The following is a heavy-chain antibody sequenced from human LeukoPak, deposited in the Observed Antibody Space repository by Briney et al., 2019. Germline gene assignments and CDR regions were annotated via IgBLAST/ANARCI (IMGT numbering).Heavy chain of an antibody. CDR1: GYSISSGYY. Sequence: SETLSLTCAVSGYSISSGYYWGWIRQPPGKGLEWIGSIYHSGSTYYNPSLKSRVTISVDTSKNQFSLKLSSVTAADTAVYYCARPTRGYCSGGSCYATPHGWFDPWGQETLVTVSS. V-gene: IGHV4-38-2*01. CDR2: IYHSGST. D-gene: IGHD2-15*01. J-gene: IGHJ5*02. CDR3: ARPTRGYCSGGSCYATPHGWFDP.